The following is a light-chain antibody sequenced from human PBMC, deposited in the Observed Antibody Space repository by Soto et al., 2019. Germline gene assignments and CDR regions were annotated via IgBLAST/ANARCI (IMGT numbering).Light chain of an antibody. Sequence: DILMTQSPLSLGVTPGEPASISCTASQSLLYSDGDNYLDWYLQKPGQSPQLLIYLASNRASGVPARFSGSGSGTYFTLKISRVEAEDVGLYFCMQALQTPNTFGQGTRLEIK. V-gene: IGKV2-28*01. J-gene: IGKJ5*01. CDR1: QSLLYSDGDNY. CDR3: MQALQTPNT. CDR2: LAS.